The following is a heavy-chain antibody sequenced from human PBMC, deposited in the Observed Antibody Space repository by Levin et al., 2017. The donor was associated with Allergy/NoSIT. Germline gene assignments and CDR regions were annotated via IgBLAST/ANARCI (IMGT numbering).Heavy chain of an antibody. CDR3: ARLPTGWPNWFDP. CDR2: IHYTGTT. V-gene: IGHV4-39*01. J-gene: IGHJ5*02. Sequence: SQTLSLTCTVSGGSISSSNAFHWGWIRQPPGKGLEWIGNIHYTGTTYYNPSLQSRVTLSVDTAKNQFSLSLSSVTAADTAVYHCARLPTGWPNWFDPWGQGTPVTVSP. CDR1: GGSISSSNAFH.